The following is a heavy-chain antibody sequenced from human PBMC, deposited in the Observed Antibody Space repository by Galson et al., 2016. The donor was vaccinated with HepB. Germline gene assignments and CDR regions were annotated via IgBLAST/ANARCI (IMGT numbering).Heavy chain of an antibody. Sequence: SLRLSCAVSGFTFSRYVMYWVRQAPGKGLEWVAVLSYDGSNEYYVDSVKGRFTISRDNSKNTLYLQMNSLRGEDTAVYYCVSEILRHCSGGSCYTGDHWGQGTLVTVSS. CDR3: VSEILRHCSGGSCYTGDH. D-gene: IGHD2-15*01. J-gene: IGHJ4*02. CDR1: GFTFSRYV. CDR2: LSYDGSNE. V-gene: IGHV3-30-3*01.